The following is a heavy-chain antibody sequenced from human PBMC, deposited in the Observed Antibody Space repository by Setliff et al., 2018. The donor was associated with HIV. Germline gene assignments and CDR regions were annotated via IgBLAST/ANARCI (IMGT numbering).Heavy chain of an antibody. D-gene: IGHD6-19*01. CDR1: GESFSGYY. V-gene: IGHV4-34*01. CDR2: INHRGST. J-gene: IGHJ5*02. Sequence: SETLSLTCAVYGESFSGYYWNWIRQPPGKGLEWIGEINHRGSTNYNPSLKSRVTMSVDTSKNQFSLKLSSVTAADTAVYYCARPRRVRSRAWYWFDIWGQGTLVTVSS. CDR3: ARPRRVRSRAWYWFDI.